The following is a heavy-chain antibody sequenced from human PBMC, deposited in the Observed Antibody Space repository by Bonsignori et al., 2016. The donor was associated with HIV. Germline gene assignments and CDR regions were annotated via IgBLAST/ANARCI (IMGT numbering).Heavy chain of an antibody. D-gene: IGHD3-22*01. J-gene: IGHJ4*02. CDR3: ARVDSSGYR. CDR2: MDPNSGNT. V-gene: IGHV1-8*01. Sequence: WVRQAPGQGLEWMGWMDPNSGNTGYAQKFQGRVTMTRNTSISTAYMELSSLRSEDTAVYYCARVDSSGYRWGQGTLVTVSS.